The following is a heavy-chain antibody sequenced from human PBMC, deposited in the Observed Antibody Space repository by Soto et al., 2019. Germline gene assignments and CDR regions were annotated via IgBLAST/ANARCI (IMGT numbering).Heavy chain of an antibody. Sequence: QVQLVESGGGVVQPGRSLRLSCAASGFTFSSYGMHWVRQAPGKGLEWVAVIWYDGSNKYYADSVKGRFTISRDNSKNTLYLQMNSLRAEDTAVYYCARDRYDYIWGCYRYLLGYWGQGTLVTVSS. D-gene: IGHD3-16*02. J-gene: IGHJ4*02. CDR3: ARDRYDYIWGCYRYLLGY. V-gene: IGHV3-33*01. CDR2: IWYDGSNK. CDR1: GFTFSSYG.